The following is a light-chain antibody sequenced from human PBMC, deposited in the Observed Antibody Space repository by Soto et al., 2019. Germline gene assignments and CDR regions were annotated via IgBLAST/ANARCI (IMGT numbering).Light chain of an antibody. CDR1: LGISNY. Sequence: DIQLTQSPSLFSASVGDRVTITCRASLGISNYLAWYQQQPGKAPNPLMSAASTLQSGVPSRFSGSGSGTEFTLTISSLQPEDFATYYCQQHNTYPPTFGQGTKVEVK. J-gene: IGKJ1*01. CDR2: AAS. CDR3: QQHNTYPPT. V-gene: IGKV1-9*01.